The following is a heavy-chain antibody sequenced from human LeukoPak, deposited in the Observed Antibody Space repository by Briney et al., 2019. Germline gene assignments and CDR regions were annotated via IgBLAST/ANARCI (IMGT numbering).Heavy chain of an antibody. V-gene: IGHV3-11*04. D-gene: IGHD5-18*01. CDR2: ISSSGSTI. CDR1: GFTFSDYY. J-gene: IGHJ4*02. Sequence: PGGSLRLSCAASGFTFSDYYMGWIRQAPGKGLEWVSYISSSGSTIYYADSVKGRFTISRDNAKNSLYLQMNSLRAEDTAVYYCARADSYGYIGVFDYWGQGTLVTVSS. CDR3: ARADSYGYIGVFDY.